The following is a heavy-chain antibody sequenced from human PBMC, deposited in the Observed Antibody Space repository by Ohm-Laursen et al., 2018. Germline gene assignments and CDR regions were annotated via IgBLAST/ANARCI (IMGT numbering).Heavy chain of an antibody. J-gene: IGHJ4*02. CDR1: GYTFTGYY. D-gene: IGHD6-19*01. CDR3: ARGGHRGSGWPDFDY. CDR2: INPNSGGT. Sequence: ASVKVSCKASGYTFTGYYMHWVRQAPGQGLEWMGWINPNSGGTNYAQKFQGRVTMTRDTSISTAYMELSRLRSYDTAVYYCARGGHRGSGWPDFDYWGQGTLVTVSS. V-gene: IGHV1-2*02.